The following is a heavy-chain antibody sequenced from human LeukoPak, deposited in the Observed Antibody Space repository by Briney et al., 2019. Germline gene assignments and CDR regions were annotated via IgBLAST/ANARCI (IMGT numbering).Heavy chain of an antibody. CDR2: INTNTGNP. J-gene: IGHJ3*02. CDR1: GYTFTNYG. Sequence: ASVKVSCKASGYTFTNYGISWVRQAPGQGLEWMGWINTNTGNPTYAQGFTGRFVFSLDTSVSTAYLQISSLKAEDTAVYYCARDLDYGDYGSAFGIWGQGTMVTVSS. D-gene: IGHD4-17*01. V-gene: IGHV7-4-1*02. CDR3: ARDLDYGDYGSAFGI.